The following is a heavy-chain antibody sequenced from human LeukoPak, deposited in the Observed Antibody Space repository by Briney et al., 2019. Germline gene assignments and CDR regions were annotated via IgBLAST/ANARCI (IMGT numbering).Heavy chain of an antibody. CDR3: SRESGAFSPFGY. J-gene: IGHJ4*02. Sequence: SETLSLTCGVSGGXISSTNCWSWVRQPPGQGLEWIGEISLSGLTNYNPSLKSRVTMSLDKSKNHLSLNLTSVTAADTAVYYCSRESGAFSPFGYWGQGTLVTVSS. CDR2: ISLSGLT. CDR1: GGXISSTNC. D-gene: IGHD1-26*01. V-gene: IGHV4-4*02.